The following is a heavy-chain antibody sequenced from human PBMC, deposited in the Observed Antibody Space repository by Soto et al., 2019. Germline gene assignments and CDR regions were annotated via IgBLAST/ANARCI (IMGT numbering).Heavy chain of an antibody. Sequence: PGGSLRLSCAASGFTFSSYAMSWVRQAPGKGLEWVAAISGNGGNTYYADSVKGRFTISRDNSRNTLYLQMNGLRAEDTAVYYCATWPMQQPSGGSSWFDPWGQGTLVTVSS. V-gene: IGHV3-23*01. CDR3: ATWPMQQPSGGSSWFDP. CDR1: GFTFSSYA. CDR2: ISGNGGNT. D-gene: IGHD6-13*01. J-gene: IGHJ5*02.